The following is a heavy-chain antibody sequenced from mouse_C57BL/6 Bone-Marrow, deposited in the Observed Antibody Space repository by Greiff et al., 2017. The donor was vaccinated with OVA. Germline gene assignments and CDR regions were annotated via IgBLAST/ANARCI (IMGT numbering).Heavy chain of an antibody. D-gene: IGHD2-4*01. CDR3: ARRDDYDGGGFDY. Sequence: EVKLVESGGGLVQPGGSLKLSCAASGFTFSDYYMYWVRQTPEKRLEWVAYISNGGGSTYYPDTVKGRFTISRDNAKNTLYLQMSRLKSEDTAMYYCARRDDYDGGGFDYWGQGTTLTVSS. J-gene: IGHJ2*01. CDR2: ISNGGGST. V-gene: IGHV5-12*01. CDR1: GFTFSDYY.